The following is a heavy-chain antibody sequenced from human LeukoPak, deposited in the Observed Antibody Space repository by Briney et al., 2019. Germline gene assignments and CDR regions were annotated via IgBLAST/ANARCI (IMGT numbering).Heavy chain of an antibody. CDR1: GFTFDDYA. D-gene: IGHD1-7*01. CDR3: ARKGSNWNSLRDY. V-gene: IGHV3-9*01. CDR2: ISWNSGSI. Sequence: PGGSLRLSCAASGFTFDDYAMHWVRQAPGKGLEWVSGISWNSGSIGYADSVKGRFTISRDNAKNSLYLQMNSLGAEDTAVYYCARKGSNWNSLRDYWGQGTLVTVSS. J-gene: IGHJ4*02.